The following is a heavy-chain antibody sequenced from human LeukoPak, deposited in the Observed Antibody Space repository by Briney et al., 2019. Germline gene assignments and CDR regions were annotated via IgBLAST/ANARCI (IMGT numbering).Heavy chain of an antibody. CDR1: GFSFKTYE. V-gene: IGHV3-48*03. J-gene: IGHJ5*02. Sequence: GGSLRLSCVASGFSFKTYEMNWVRQTPGKGLEWISYISVGGSDEDYADSVKGRFSISRDNAKNSLFLQMNSLRVEDTAVYYCARDVGFNNGWPAWGQGTLVTVSS. CDR2: ISVGGSDE. CDR3: ARDVGFNNGWPA. D-gene: IGHD6-19*01.